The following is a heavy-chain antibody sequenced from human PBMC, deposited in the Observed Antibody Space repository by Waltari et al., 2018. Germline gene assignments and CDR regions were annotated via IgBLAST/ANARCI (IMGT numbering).Heavy chain of an antibody. V-gene: IGHV4-59*08. Sequence: QVELQESGPGLVKPSETLSLTCTVSGASISNYYWSWIRQPPGKGLEWIGYIYYSGSTNYNPSLKSRVTVSVDTSKNQLSLKLSSVTAADTAVYYCARQNTVYWFDPWGQGTLVTVSS. CDR1: GASISNYY. J-gene: IGHJ5*02. CDR3: ARQNTVYWFDP. D-gene: IGHD4-17*01. CDR2: IYYSGST.